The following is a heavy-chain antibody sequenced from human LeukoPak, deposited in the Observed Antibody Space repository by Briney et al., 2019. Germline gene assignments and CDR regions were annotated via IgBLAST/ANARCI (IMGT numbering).Heavy chain of an antibody. D-gene: IGHD2-8*01. CDR2: IYSGGST. Sequence: GGSLRLSCAASGFTVSSNYMSWVRQAPGKGLEWVSVIYSGGSTYYADSVKGRFTISRDNSKNTLYLQMNSLRAEDTAVYYCARDNGLIVYYFDYWGQGTLVTVSS. J-gene: IGHJ4*02. V-gene: IGHV3-53*05. CDR1: GFTVSSNY. CDR3: ARDNGLIVYYFDY.